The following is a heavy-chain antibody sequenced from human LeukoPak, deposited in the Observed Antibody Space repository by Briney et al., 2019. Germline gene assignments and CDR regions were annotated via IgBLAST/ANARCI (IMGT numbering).Heavy chain of an antibody. Sequence: SETLSLTCAVSSDSISSAHWWNWVRQPPGKGLEWIGEINHSGSTNYNPSLKSRVTIAADKSKNQFSLKLSSVTAADTAVYYCARNYYDSSGRNDAFDIWGQGTMVTVSS. CDR2: INHSGST. V-gene: IGHV4-4*02. CDR3: ARNYYDSSGRNDAFDI. CDR1: SDSISSAHW. D-gene: IGHD3-22*01. J-gene: IGHJ3*02.